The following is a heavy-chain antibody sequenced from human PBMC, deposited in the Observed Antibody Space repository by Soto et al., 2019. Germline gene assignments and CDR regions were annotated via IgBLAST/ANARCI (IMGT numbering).Heavy chain of an antibody. CDR3: ASRDPGTSVDY. CDR2: IYRTGST. J-gene: IGHJ4*02. D-gene: IGHD1-7*01. V-gene: IGHV4-4*02. Sequence: SETLSLTSAVSGVSFTTNNWCTMVRQPPGQGLEWIGEIYRTGSTNYNPSLKSRVTISLDKSENQFSLKVTSLTAADTAVYYCASRDPGTSVDYWGQGTLVTVSA. CDR1: GVSFTTNNW.